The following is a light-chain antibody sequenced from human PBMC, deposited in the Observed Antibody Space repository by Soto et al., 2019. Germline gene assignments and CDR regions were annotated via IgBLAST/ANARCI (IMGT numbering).Light chain of an antibody. CDR1: SSDVGGYDR. J-gene: IGLJ2*01. CDR3: SSYAGSNNYVV. CDR2: EVS. Sequence: QSALTQPPSASGSPGQSVTISCTGTSSDVGGYDRVSWYQQHPGKVPKLMIYEVSKRPSGVPDRFSASKSSNTASLTVSGLQTEDEADYYCSSYAGSNNYVVFGGGTKLTVL. V-gene: IGLV2-8*01.